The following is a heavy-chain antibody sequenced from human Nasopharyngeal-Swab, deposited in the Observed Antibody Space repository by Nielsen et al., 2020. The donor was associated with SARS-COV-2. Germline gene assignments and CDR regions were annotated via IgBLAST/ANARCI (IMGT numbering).Heavy chain of an antibody. V-gene: IGHV3-48*02. CDR3: ARISPIPNSYYDALDI. J-gene: IGHJ3*02. Sequence: GESLKISCAASGFTFSSYSMNWVRQAPGKGLEWVSYISSSSSTIYYADSVKGRFTISRDNAKNSLYLQMNSLRDEDTAVYYCARISPIPNSYYDALDIWGQGTMVTVSS. D-gene: IGHD3-10*01. CDR1: GFTFSSYS. CDR2: ISSSSSTI.